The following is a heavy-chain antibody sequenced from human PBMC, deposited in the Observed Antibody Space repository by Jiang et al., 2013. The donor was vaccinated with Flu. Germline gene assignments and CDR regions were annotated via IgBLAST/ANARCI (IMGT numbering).Heavy chain of an antibody. J-gene: IGHJ4*02. D-gene: IGHD2-2*01. CDR2: ISYTGST. CDR3: MRDNPLISSSWSRFDY. Sequence: GSGLVKPSETLSLTCTVSGGSTSRFYWSWIRQPPGRGLEWIGYISYTGSTDYSPSLKSRVAISGDTSTNQFSLKLKSATPADTAVYYCMRDNPLISSSWSRFDYWGQGILVTVSS. CDR1: GGSTSRFY. V-gene: IGHV4-59*01.